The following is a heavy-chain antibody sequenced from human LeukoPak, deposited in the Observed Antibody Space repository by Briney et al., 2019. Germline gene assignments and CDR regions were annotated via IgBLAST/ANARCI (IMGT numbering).Heavy chain of an antibody. Sequence: SETLSLXCTVSGGSISSSSYYWGWIRQPPGKGLEWIGSIYYSGITYYNPPLKSRVTISVDTSKNQFSLKLSSVTAADTAVYYCARLGYCSGGSCYDFDYWGQGTLVTVSS. CDR1: GGSISSSSYY. CDR2: IYYSGIT. J-gene: IGHJ4*02. D-gene: IGHD2-15*01. CDR3: ARLGYCSGGSCYDFDY. V-gene: IGHV4-39*01.